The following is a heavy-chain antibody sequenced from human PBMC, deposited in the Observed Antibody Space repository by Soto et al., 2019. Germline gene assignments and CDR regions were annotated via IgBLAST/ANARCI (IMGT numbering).Heavy chain of an antibody. J-gene: IGHJ5*01. CDR3: AKGTKIWPPDWFDS. V-gene: IGHV3-23*01. Sequence: EVQLLESGGGLVQAGGSLRLSCAASGFTFSSYVLSWVRQAPGRGPEWVAGMSGSGASSFYIQSVRGRFTVSRDNSGNTLYLQMNRLRVEDTAVYYCAKGTKIWPPDWFDSWGQGTLVTVSS. CDR2: MSGSGASS. CDR1: GFTFSSYV.